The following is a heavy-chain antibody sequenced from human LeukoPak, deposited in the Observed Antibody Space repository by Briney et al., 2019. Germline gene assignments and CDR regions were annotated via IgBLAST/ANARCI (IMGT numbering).Heavy chain of an antibody. J-gene: IGHJ4*02. CDR2: ITPNTGGT. V-gene: IGHV1-2*02. CDR3: AREVIGGQRLPY. Sequence: ASVKVSCKTSGYSFTGYYMHWVRQAPGQGLEWMGWITPNTGGTNYPQKFQGRVTMTRDPSISTVYMELSRLRSDDTAVYYCAREVIGGQRLPYWGQGTLVTVSS. CDR1: GYSFTGYY. D-gene: IGHD6-25*01.